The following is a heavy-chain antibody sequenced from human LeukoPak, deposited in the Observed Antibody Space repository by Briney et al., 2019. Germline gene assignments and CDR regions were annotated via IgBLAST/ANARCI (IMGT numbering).Heavy chain of an antibody. D-gene: IGHD3-3*01. V-gene: IGHV1-18*01. CDR1: GYTFTNYG. J-gene: IGHJ4*02. CDR3: ARDTYDFWSGYYHNDLSFDY. CDR2: ISAYNGNT. Sequence: ASVKVSCKASGYTFTNYGISWVRQAPGQGLEWMGWISAYNGNTNYAQKLQGRVTMTTDTSTSTAYMELRSLRSDDTAVYYCARDTYDFWSGYYHNDLSFDYWGQGTLVTVSS.